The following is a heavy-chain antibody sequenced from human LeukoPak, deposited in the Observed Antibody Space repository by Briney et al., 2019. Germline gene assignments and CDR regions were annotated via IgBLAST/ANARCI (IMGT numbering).Heavy chain of an antibody. CDR3: ARGPNYGAGEDYLDS. Sequence: PGGSLRLSCAASGFTFSSHWMTWVRQAPGKGLEWVASIKQGGSEKYYADSVKGRFTVSRDNAKNSLSLQMNSLSADDTAVYCARGPNYGAGEDYLDSWAREARSPSPQ. CDR1: GFTFSSHW. D-gene: IGHD4-17*01. CDR2: IKQGGSEK. V-gene: IGHV3-7*01. J-gene: IGHJ4*02.